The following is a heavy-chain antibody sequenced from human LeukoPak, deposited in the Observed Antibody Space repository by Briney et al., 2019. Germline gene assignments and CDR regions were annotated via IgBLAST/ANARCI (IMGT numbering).Heavy chain of an antibody. CDR3: ARVDTAMVPYFDY. CDR1: GGSISSYY. V-gene: IGHV4-59*01. J-gene: IGHJ4*02. D-gene: IGHD5-18*01. CDR2: IYYSGST. Sequence: PSETLSLTCTVSGGSISSYYWSWIRQPPGKGLEWIGYIYYSGSTNYNPPLKSRVTISVDTSKNQFSLKLSSVTAADTAVYYCARVDTAMVPYFDYWGQGTLVTVSS.